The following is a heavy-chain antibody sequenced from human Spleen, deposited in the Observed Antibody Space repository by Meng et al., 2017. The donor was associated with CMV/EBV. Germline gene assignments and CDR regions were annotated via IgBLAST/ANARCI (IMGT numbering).Heavy chain of an antibody. D-gene: IGHD5-12*01. J-gene: IGHJ4*02. Sequence: FSSNRMNCGRQAPRKELEWVSSISSRSTYIYYADSVKGRFTISRDNAKSSLYLKMDSLRGEDTAVYYCAREGGSYGGYDFDKYYFDYWGQGTLVTVSS. V-gene: IGHV3-21*01. CDR3: AREGGSYGGYDFDKYYFDY. CDR1: FSSNR. CDR2: ISSRSTYI.